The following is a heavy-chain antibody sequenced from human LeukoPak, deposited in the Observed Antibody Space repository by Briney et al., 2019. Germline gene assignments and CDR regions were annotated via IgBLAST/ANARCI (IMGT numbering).Heavy chain of an antibody. CDR2: ISDNDGST. J-gene: IGHJ1*01. D-gene: IGHD5-18*01. CDR3: VRPDSYIPF. V-gene: IGHV3-23*01. CDR1: GFTFKNYA. Sequence: PGGSLRLSCAASGFTFKNYAMSWVRQTPGMGLEWVSAISDNDGSTYYTDSVKGRFTISRDNSKDTVYLQMNNLRAADTALYFCVRPDSYIPFWGQGSLVTVSS.